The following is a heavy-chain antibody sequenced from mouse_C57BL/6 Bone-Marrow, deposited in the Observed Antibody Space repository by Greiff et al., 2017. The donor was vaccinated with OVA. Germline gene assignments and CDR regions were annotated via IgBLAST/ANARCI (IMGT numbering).Heavy chain of an antibody. CDR2: IRNKANGYTT. CDR1: GFTFTDYY. V-gene: IGHV7-3*01. D-gene: IGHD1-1*01. J-gene: IGHJ1*03. Sequence: DVKLVESGGGLVQPGGSLSLSCAASGFTFTDYYMSWVRQPPGKALEWLGFIRNKANGYTTEYSASVKGRFTISRDNSQSILYLQMNALRAEDSATYYCASSYYYGSSYWYFDVWGTGTTVTVSS. CDR3: ASSYYYGSSYWYFDV.